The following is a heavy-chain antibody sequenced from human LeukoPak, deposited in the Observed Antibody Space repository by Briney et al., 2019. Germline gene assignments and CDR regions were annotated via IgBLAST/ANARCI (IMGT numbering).Heavy chain of an antibody. CDR2: ITGSGGTT. CDR1: GFNFGNYA. CDR3: AKRIVGAPYAFDI. J-gene: IGHJ3*02. Sequence: PGGSLRLSCTASGFNFGNYAMSWVRQAPGKGLEWVSAITGSGGTTYYADSVKGRFTISRDNSKSTLYLQMNSLRAEDTAVYYCAKRIVGAPYAFDIWGQGTMVTVSS. D-gene: IGHD1-26*01. V-gene: IGHV3-23*01.